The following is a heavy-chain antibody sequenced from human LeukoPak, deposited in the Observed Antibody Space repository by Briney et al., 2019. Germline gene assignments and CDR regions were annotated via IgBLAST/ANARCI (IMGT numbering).Heavy chain of an antibody. CDR1: GSTFDNYA. J-gene: IGHJ4*02. CDR2: IKQDGSEK. V-gene: IGHV3-7*01. CDR3: ARDAVVAVAGMYYFDY. Sequence: GRSLRLSCEASGSTFDNYAVSWVRQAPGKGLEWVANIKQDGSEKYYVDSVKGRFTISRDNAKNSLYLQMNSLRAEDTAVYYCARDAVVAVAGMYYFDYWGQGTLVTVSS. D-gene: IGHD6-19*01.